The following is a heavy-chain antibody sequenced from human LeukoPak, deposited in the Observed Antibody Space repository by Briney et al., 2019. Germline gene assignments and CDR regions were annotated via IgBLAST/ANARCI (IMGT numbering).Heavy chain of an antibody. CDR1: SGSISTSNYY. Sequence: PSETLSLTCTVSSGSISTSNYYWGWVRQPPGKALEWIGNIFYSGSTYYSPSLKSRVTISVDTSKNQFSLKVRSVTAADTAVYYCARVGGYNDIYYFPPSDYWGQGTLVTVSS. CDR2: IFYSGST. V-gene: IGHV4-39*07. D-gene: IGHD1-14*01. J-gene: IGHJ4*02. CDR3: ARVGGYNDIYYFPPSDY.